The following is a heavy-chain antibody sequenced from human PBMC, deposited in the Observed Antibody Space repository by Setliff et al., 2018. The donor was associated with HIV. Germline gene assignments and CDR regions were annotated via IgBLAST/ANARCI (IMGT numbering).Heavy chain of an antibody. CDR1: GYTLSELS. CDR3: AASISSRHYYGSAL. J-gene: IGHJ2*01. CDR2: FNPEEGKT. V-gene: IGHV1-24*01. D-gene: IGHD3-10*01. Sequence: GASVKVSCKISGYTLSELSMHWVRQAPGKGLEWMVGFNPEEGKTIYAQKFQGRVTMTEDTSTDTAFMDLNNLRSEGTAVYYCAASISSRHYYGSALWGRGTLVTVSS.